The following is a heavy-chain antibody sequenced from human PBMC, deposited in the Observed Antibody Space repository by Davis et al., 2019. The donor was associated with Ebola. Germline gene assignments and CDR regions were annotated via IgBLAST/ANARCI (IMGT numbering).Heavy chain of an antibody. D-gene: IGHD3-10*01. CDR3: AREGGLVRGIVITWKDGMDV. V-gene: IGHV1-3*01. Sequence: AASVKVSCKASGYTFTSYAMHWVRQAPGQRLEWMGWINAGNGNTKYSQKFQARISITRDTSANTVFMELSSLTSEDTAVYYCAREGGLVRGIVITWKDGMDVWGQGTTVTVSS. J-gene: IGHJ6*02. CDR1: GYTFTSYA. CDR2: INAGNGNT.